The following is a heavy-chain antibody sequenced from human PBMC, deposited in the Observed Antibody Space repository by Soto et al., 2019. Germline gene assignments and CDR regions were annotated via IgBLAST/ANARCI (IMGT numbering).Heavy chain of an antibody. CDR2: ISSGSSTI. CDR1: GISFSTYA. Sequence: GGSPRLSCAASGISFSTYAMNWVRQAPGKGLEWVSYISSGSSTIYYAESVKGRFTISRDNAKRSLFLQMNSLRAEDTAVYYCAVDFYYMDVWGKGTTVTVS. CDR3: AVDFYYMDV. V-gene: IGHV3-48*01. J-gene: IGHJ6*03.